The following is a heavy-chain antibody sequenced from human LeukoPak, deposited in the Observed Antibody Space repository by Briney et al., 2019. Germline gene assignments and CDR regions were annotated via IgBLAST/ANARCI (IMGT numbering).Heavy chain of an antibody. J-gene: IGHJ4*02. CDR1: GFTFSEYG. CDR2: IWYDGTNK. Sequence: GGSLRLSCAASGFTFSEYGMQWVRQAPGKGLEWVAVIWYDGTNKNYADSVKGRFTSSRDNSKNTLYLQMHSLRVEDTAVYYCAQGRLGYSYGAFDHWGRGTLVTVSS. V-gene: IGHV3-33*06. CDR3: AQGRLGYSYGAFDH. D-gene: IGHD5-18*01.